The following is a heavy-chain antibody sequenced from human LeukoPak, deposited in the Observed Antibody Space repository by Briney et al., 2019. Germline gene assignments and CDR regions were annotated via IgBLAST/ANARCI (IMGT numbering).Heavy chain of an antibody. D-gene: IGHD2-2*01. CDR3: ARDRTSHPDNWFDP. Sequence: GGSLRLSCAASGFTFSSYSMHWVRQAPGKGLEWVSSISSSSSYIYYADSVKGRFTISRDNAKNSLYLQMNSLRAEDTAVYYCARDRTSHPDNWFDPWGQGTLVTVSS. CDR2: ISSSSSYI. V-gene: IGHV3-21*01. J-gene: IGHJ5*02. CDR1: GFTFSSYS.